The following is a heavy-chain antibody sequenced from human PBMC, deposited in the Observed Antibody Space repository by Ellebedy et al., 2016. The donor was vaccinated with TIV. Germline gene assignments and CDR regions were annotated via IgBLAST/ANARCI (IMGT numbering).Heavy chain of an antibody. CDR2: ISYHSINT. CDR1: GFGFSGYG. J-gene: IGHJ6*02. D-gene: IGHD2-21*01. V-gene: IGHV3-23*01. Sequence: GESLKISXAASGFGFSGYGMSWVRQAPGKGLEWVSAISYHSINTHYADSVKGRFTISRDNSKNTVYLQMNSLRAEDTAKYYCTNTYPEEGLDVWGQGTTVTVSS. CDR3: TNTYPEEGLDV.